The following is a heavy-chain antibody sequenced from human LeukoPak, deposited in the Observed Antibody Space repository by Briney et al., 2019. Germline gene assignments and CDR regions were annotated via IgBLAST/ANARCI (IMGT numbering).Heavy chain of an antibody. CDR2: ISLTSSYT. CDR3: ARCGTPNNYHYYGLDV. Sequence: GGSLRLSCAASGFTFSDYYISWIRQAPGKGLEWVSYISLTSSYTNYADSVKGRFTISRDNAKNSLYLQMSSLRAEDTAVYYCARCGTPNNYHYYGLDVWGQGTAVTVSS. J-gene: IGHJ6*02. D-gene: IGHD1-26*01. V-gene: IGHV3-11*03. CDR1: GFTFSDYY.